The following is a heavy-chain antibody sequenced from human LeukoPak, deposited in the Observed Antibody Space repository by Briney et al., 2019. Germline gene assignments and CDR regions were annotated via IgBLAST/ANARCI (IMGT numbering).Heavy chain of an antibody. CDR3: ARDRRSSSWFDY. CDR1: GFIFSDYY. V-gene: IGHV3-11*05. CDR2: ISGSSSYT. D-gene: IGHD2-2*01. J-gene: IGHJ4*02. Sequence: GGSLRLSCAASGFIFSDYYMSWIRQVPGKGPEWVSYISGSSSYTNYADSVKGRFTISRDNAKNSLYLQMNSLRAEDTAVYYCARDRRSSSWFDYWGQGTLVTVSS.